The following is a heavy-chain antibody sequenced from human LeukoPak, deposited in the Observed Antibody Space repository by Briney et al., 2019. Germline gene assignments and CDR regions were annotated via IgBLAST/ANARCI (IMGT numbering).Heavy chain of an antibody. V-gene: IGHV4-59*01. CDR2: IYYSGST. CDR3: ARARESSSWRAFDP. J-gene: IGHJ5*02. D-gene: IGHD6-13*01. Sequence: SETLSLTCTVSGGSISSYYWSWIRQPPGKGLEWIGYIYYSGSTNYNPSPKSRVTISVDTSKNQFSLKLSSVTAADTAVYYCARARESSSWRAFDPWGQGTLVTVSS. CDR1: GGSISSYY.